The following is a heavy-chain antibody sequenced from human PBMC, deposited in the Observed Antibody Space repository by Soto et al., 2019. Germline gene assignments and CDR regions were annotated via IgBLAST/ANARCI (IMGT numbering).Heavy chain of an antibody. CDR3: AKASDYDDILTGLH. D-gene: IGHD3-9*01. Sequence: EVQLLESGGGLVQPGGSLRISCAASGFTFSSYAMSWVRQAPGKGLECLSTISGSGGSAYYADSVKGRFTITRDNSKNTLHLQMNSLRAGDTAVYYCAKASDYDDILTGLHWGQGTLVTVSA. V-gene: IGHV3-23*01. CDR1: GFTFSSYA. J-gene: IGHJ4*02. CDR2: ISGSGGSA.